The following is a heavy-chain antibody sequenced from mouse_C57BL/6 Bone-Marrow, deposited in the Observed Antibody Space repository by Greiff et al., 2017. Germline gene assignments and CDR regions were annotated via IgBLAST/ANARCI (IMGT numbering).Heavy chain of an antibody. CDR3: ARLQLGPGFAY. J-gene: IGHJ3*01. CDR2: ISSGGSYT. Sequence: EVQRVESGGDLVKPGGSLKLSCAASGFTFSSYGMSWVRQTPDKRLEWVATISSGGSYTYYPDSVKGRFTISIDNAKNTLYLQMSSLESEDTAMDYCARLQLGPGFAYWGQGTLVTVSA. D-gene: IGHD4-1*02. V-gene: IGHV5-6*01. CDR1: GFTFSSYG.